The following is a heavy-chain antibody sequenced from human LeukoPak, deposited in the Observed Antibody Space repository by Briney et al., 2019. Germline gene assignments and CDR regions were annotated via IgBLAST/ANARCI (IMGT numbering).Heavy chain of an antibody. CDR3: ARVMYYYDSSGYFDL. V-gene: IGHV4-59*01. CDR2: IYYSGST. D-gene: IGHD3-22*01. CDR1: GGSISSYY. J-gene: IGHJ2*01. Sequence: SETLSLTCTVSGGSISSYYWSWIRQPPGKGLEWIGYIYYSGSTNYNPSLKSRVAISVDTSKNQFSLKLSSVTAADTAVYYCARVMYYYDSSGYFDLWGRSTLVTVSS.